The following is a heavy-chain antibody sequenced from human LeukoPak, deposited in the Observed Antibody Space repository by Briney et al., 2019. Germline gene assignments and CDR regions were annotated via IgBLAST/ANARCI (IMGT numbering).Heavy chain of an antibody. Sequence: GGSLRLSCAASGSTFSSYWMHWVRQAPGKGLVWVSRINSDGSSTSYADSVKGRFTISRDNAKNTLYLQMNSLRAEDTAVYYCARDDYYGSNWFDPWGQGTLVTVSS. J-gene: IGHJ5*02. V-gene: IGHV3-74*01. CDR1: GSTFSSYW. CDR2: INSDGSST. D-gene: IGHD3-10*01. CDR3: ARDDYYGSNWFDP.